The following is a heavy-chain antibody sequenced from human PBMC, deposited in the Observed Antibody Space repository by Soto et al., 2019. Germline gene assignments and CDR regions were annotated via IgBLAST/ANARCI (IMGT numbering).Heavy chain of an antibody. CDR3: ARGVAVAGMYFDY. D-gene: IGHD6-19*01. Sequence: PFVTRSLTCSVAGGSIGIHDWSWIGQTPGKGLEWIGYIYYSGSTNYNPSLKSRVTISVDTSKNQFSLKLSSVTAADTAVYYCARGVAVAGMYFDYWGQGTLVTVSS. CDR1: GGSIGIHD. V-gene: IGHV4-59*11. J-gene: IGHJ4*02. CDR2: IYYSGST.